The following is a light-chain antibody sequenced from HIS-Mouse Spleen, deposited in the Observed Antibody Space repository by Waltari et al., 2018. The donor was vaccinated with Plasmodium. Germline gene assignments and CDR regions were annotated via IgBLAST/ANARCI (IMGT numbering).Light chain of an antibody. V-gene: IGLV3-10*01. CDR2: EDS. CDR1: ALPKKY. J-gene: IGLJ3*02. CDR3: YSTDSSGNHRV. Sequence: SYELTQPPSVSVSPGQTARITCSGDALPKKYAYWYQQKSGQAPVLFNYEDSKRPSGIPKRFSGASSGTMATLTISGAQVEDEADYYCYSTDSSGNHRVFGGGTKLTVL.